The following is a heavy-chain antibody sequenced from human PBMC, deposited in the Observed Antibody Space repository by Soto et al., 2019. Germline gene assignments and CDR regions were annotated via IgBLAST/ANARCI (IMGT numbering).Heavy chain of an antibody. CDR2: INAGNGNT. CDR1: GYTFTGYA. Sequence: GASVKVSCKASGYTFTGYAMHWVRQAPGQSLEWMGWINAGNGNTKYSQKFQGRVTITRDTSASTAYMELSSLRSEDTAVYYYASPAGGCSSTSCYEGGDYYYYYGMDVWGQGTTVTVSS. CDR3: ASPAGGCSSTSCYEGGDYYYYYGMDV. D-gene: IGHD2-2*01. V-gene: IGHV1-3*01. J-gene: IGHJ6*02.